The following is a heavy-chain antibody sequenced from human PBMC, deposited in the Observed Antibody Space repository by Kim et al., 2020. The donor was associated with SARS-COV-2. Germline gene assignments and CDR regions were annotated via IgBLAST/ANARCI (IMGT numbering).Heavy chain of an antibody. Sequence: SETLSLTCIVSGASVSRDFWSWIRQPPGKGLEWIGYIHNSGSTNYNPSLKSRVTISIDTSKNQFSLKVSSVTAADTAVYYCARHNGRMAAGSLDVWGQGTPVTVSS. CDR2: IHNSGST. V-gene: IGHV4-59*08. CDR3: ARHNGRMAAGSLDV. D-gene: IGHD6-13*01. J-gene: IGHJ6*02. CDR1: GASVSRDF.